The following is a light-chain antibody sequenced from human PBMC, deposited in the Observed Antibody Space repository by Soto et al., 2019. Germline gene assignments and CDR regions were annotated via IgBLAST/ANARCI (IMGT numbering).Light chain of an antibody. CDR2: DAS. CDR1: QSISNW. Sequence: DIQMTQSPSTLSASVGDRVTITCRASQSISNWLAWYHQKQGKAPKLLIYDASSLESGVPSRFSGSGSGTEFTLTISSLQPDDFATYYCQQYNSYWGTFGQGTRW. CDR3: QQYNSYWGT. J-gene: IGKJ1*01. V-gene: IGKV1-5*01.